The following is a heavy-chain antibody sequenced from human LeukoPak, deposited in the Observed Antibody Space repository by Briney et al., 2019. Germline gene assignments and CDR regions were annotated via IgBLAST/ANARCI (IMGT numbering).Heavy chain of an antibody. D-gene: IGHD5-12*01. V-gene: IGHV4-30-2*01. Sequence: PSETLSLTCTVSGGSISRGGYYWSWIRQPPGKGLEWTGYIYHSGNTNYNPSLKSRVSMSVDMSKNQFSLNLSSVTAADTAVYYCASGEGYPYDYWGQGTLVTVSS. J-gene: IGHJ4*02. CDR2: IYHSGNT. CDR1: GGSISRGGYY. CDR3: ASGEGYPYDY.